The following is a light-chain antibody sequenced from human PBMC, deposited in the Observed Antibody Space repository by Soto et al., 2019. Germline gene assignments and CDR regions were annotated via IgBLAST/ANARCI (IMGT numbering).Light chain of an antibody. Sequence: ELLLKLSPGALALPHGAVATLSCRVSQSVRDHVAWYQQKPGQAPRPLIYGASIRATGIPARFSASGSGTEFTLTISSLQSEDSAVYFCQQDLYRPPDTFGQGTKVDIK. V-gene: IGKV3-15*01. CDR2: GAS. J-gene: IGKJ2*01. CDR1: QSVRDH. CDR3: QQDLYRPPDT.